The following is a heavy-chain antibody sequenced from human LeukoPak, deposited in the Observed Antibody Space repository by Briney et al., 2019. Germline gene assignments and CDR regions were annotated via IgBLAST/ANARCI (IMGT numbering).Heavy chain of an antibody. V-gene: IGHV4-4*02. CDR2: IYHSGST. J-gene: IGHJ5*02. Sequence: PSETLSLTCAVSGGSISSSNWWSWVRQPPGKGLEWIGEIYHSGSTNYNPSLKSRVTISVDKSKNQFSLKLSSVTAADTAVYYCAREVIEGWGYYGSGSMPNWFDPWGQGTLVTVSS. D-gene: IGHD3-10*01. CDR1: GGSISSSNW. CDR3: AREVIEGWGYYGSGSMPNWFDP.